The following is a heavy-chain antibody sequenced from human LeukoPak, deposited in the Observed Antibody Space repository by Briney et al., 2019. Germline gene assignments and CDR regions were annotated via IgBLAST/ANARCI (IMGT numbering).Heavy chain of an antibody. J-gene: IGHJ4*02. CDR2: ISDNGGRT. D-gene: IGHD2-15*01. CDR1: GFTFSGYA. V-gene: IGHV3-23*01. Sequence: GGSLRLSCAASGFTFSGYAMSWVRQAPGKGLEWVSTISDNGGRTYYADSVKGRFTISRDNSKNTLFLQMNSLRAEDSAVYYCAKGSGSSYYSPCDYWGQGILVTVSS. CDR3: AKGSGSSYYSPCDY.